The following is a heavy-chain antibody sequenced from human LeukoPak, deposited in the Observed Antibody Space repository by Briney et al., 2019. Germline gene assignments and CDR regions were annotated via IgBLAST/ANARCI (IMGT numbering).Heavy chain of an antibody. CDR3: ARERQWLTHAFDI. V-gene: IGHV3-74*01. CDR2: IKSDGSST. D-gene: IGHD6-19*01. Sequence: GGSLRLSCAASGFTFSSYWMHWVRQGPGKGLVWVSRIKSDGSSTSYADSVKGRFTISRDNAKNTLYLQMNSLRAEDTAVYYCARERQWLTHAFDIWGQGTMVAVSS. J-gene: IGHJ3*02. CDR1: GFTFSSYW.